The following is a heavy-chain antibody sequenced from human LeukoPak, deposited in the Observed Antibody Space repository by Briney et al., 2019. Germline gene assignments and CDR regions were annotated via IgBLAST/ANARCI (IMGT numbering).Heavy chain of an antibody. CDR1: GFTFSSYS. J-gene: IGHJ6*02. V-gene: IGHV3-48*02. Sequence: GGSLRLSCAASGFTFSSYSMNWVRQAPGKGLEWVSYITSSSSTVYYADSVKGRVTISRDNAKNSLYLLSNSLRDEDTAVYYCARDWGDHSNPYYYYGMDVWGQGTTVIVSS. CDR3: ARDWGDHSNPYYYYGMDV. CDR2: ITSSSSTV. D-gene: IGHD4-11*01.